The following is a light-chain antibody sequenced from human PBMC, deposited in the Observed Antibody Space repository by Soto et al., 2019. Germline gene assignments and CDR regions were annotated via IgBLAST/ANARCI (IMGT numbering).Light chain of an antibody. J-gene: IGKJ1*01. Sequence: EIVLTQSPGTLSLSPGEIATLSCRASQSVSSSYLAWYQQKPGQAPRLLISGTSSRATGIPDRFSGSGSGTDFTLTISRLEPEDFAVYYCQHYGSSLTWTFGQGTKVEIK. CDR3: QHYGSSLTWT. CDR1: QSVSSSY. CDR2: GTS. V-gene: IGKV3-20*01.